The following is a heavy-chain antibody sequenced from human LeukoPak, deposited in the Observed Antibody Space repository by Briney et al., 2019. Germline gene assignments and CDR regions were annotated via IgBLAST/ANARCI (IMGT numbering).Heavy chain of an antibody. CDR1: GFTFSSYA. D-gene: IGHD3-10*01. Sequence: RPGRSLRLSCAASGFTFSSYAMHWVRQAPGKGLEWVAVISYDGSNKYYADSVKGRFTISRDNSKNTLYLQMNSLRAEDTAVYYCAKLLWFGELLRNAHNWFDPWGQGTLVTVSS. CDR2: ISYDGSNK. J-gene: IGHJ5*02. V-gene: IGHV3-30-3*02. CDR3: AKLLWFGELLRNAHNWFDP.